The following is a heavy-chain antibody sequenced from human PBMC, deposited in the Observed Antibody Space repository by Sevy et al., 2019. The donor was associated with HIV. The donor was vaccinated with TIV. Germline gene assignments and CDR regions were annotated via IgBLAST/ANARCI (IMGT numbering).Heavy chain of an antibody. CDR3: ARGHGDSTGLDC. D-gene: IGHD3-22*01. J-gene: IGHJ3*01. CDR1: GFTFSSYS. V-gene: IGHV3-21*01. CDR2: ISSSSSYI. Sequence: GGSLRLSCAASGFTFSSYSMNWVRQAPGKGLEWVSSISSSSSYIYYADSVKGRFTISRDNAKNSLYLQMNSLRAEDTAVYYCARGHGDSTGLDCWGQGTMVTVSS.